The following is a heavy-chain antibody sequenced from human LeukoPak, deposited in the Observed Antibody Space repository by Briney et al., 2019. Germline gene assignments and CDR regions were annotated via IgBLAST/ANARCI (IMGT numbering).Heavy chain of an antibody. Sequence: ASVKVSCKTSGYIFINYGITWVRQAPGQGLEWVGWINSYNGNTNYAQRLQDRVTMTTDASTSTAYMELTSLKSDDTAVYYCAKFRGYSYGPIGYWGQGTLVTVSS. D-gene: IGHD5-18*01. CDR2: INSYNGNT. V-gene: IGHV1-18*01. CDR1: GYIFINYG. J-gene: IGHJ4*02. CDR3: AKFRGYSYGPIGY.